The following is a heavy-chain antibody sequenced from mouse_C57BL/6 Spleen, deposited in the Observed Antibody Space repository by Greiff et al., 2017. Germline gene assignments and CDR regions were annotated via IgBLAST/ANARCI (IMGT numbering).Heavy chain of an antibody. Sequence: VQLQQPGAELVKPGASVKLSCKASGYTFTSYWMHWVKQRPGQGLEWIGMIHPNSGSTNYNEKFKSKATLTVDTSSSTAYMQLSSLTSEDSAVYYCARSDYYGSSRYYFDYWGQGTTHTVSS. J-gene: IGHJ2*01. CDR1: GYTFTSYW. CDR2: IHPNSGST. V-gene: IGHV1-64*01. CDR3: ARSDYYGSSRYYFDY. D-gene: IGHD1-1*01.